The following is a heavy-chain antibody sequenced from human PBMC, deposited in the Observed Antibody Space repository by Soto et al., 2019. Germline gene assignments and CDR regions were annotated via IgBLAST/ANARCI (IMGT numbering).Heavy chain of an antibody. CDR1: GLIFSNYK. CDR3: ARDIDGLHY. V-gene: IGHV3-74*01. D-gene: IGHD3-16*02. J-gene: IGHJ4*02. Sequence: GVSLRLSCAASGLIFSNYKMHWVRQAPGKGLVWVSLINTDGSIIDYADSVKGRFTVSRDNAKNTLYLQMNSLRADDTAVYYCARDIDGLHYWGQGTLVTVSS. CDR2: INTDGSII.